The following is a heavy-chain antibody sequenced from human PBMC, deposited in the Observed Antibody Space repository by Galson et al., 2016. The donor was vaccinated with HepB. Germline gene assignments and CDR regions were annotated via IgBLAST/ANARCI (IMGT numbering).Heavy chain of an antibody. V-gene: IGHV3-30*04. CDR2: ITYDGRSQ. J-gene: IGHJ4*02. CDR3: ARDGGRWSGFDTH. Sequence: SLRLSCAASGFTFSTYAMHWVRQAPGKGLEWVAVITYDGRSQYYADSVKGRFTFSRDNSKNMMSLQMNSLSAEDTAVYNCARDGGRWSGFDTHWGQGISVTVSS. CDR1: GFTFSTYA. D-gene: IGHD3-3*01.